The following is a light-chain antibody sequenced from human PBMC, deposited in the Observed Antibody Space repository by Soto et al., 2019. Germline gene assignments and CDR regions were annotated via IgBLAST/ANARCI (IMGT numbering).Light chain of an antibody. J-gene: IGKJ2*01. CDR1: QSISSW. CDR2: DAS. Sequence: DIQMTQSPSSVSASVGDRVTITCRASQSISSWLAWYQQKPGKAPKLLIYDASSLESGVPSRFSGSGSGTEFTLTISSLQPDDFATYYCQQYNSYGYTFGQGTKLEIK. V-gene: IGKV1-5*01. CDR3: QQYNSYGYT.